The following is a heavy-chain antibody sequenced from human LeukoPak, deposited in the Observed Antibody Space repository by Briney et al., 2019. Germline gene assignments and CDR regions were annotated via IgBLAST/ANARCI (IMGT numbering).Heavy chain of an antibody. Sequence: SGTLSLTCAVSGGSISSSAWWCWVRQPPGKGLEWIGEIHRSGSTYYNPSLESRLTMSLDKSQNQFSLNLYSVTAADTAVYFCVTGGSSWNEYWGQGTLVTVSS. V-gene: IGHV4-4*02. CDR2: IHRSGST. CDR3: VTGGSSWNEY. J-gene: IGHJ4*02. D-gene: IGHD6-13*01. CDR1: GGSISSSAW.